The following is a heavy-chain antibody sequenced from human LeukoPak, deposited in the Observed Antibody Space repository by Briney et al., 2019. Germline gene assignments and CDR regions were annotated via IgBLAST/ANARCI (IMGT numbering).Heavy chain of an antibody. Sequence: SQTLSLTCVISGYSVSDNTAAWNRIRQSPSRGLEWLGRTYYRSKWYNDYAVSVKSRMTINPDTSKNQFSLQLNSVTPEDTAVYYCARVLAVAGMNAFDIWGQGTMVTVSS. CDR3: ARVLAVAGMNAFDI. CDR2: TYYRSKWYN. V-gene: IGHV6-1*01. J-gene: IGHJ3*02. D-gene: IGHD6-19*01. CDR1: GYSVSDNTAA.